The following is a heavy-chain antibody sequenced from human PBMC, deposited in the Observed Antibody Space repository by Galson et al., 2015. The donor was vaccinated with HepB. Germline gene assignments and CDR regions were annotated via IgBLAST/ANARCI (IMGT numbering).Heavy chain of an antibody. J-gene: IGHJ3*02. D-gene: IGHD3-22*01. Sequence: SVKVSCKASGFTFTSSAMQWVRQARGQRLEWIGWIVVGSGNTNYAQKFQERVTITRDMSTSTAYRELSSLRSEDTAVYYCAADHPFEWYYDSSGHVTPGAFDIWGQGTMVTVSS. CDR2: IVVGSGNT. CDR3: AADHPFEWYYDSSGHVTPGAFDI. CDR1: GFTFTSSA. V-gene: IGHV1-58*02.